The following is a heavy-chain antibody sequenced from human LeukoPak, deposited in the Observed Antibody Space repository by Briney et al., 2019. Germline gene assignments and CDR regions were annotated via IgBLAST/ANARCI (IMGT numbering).Heavy chain of an antibody. D-gene: IGHD6-19*01. CDR2: IYHSGST. CDR1: GYSISSGYY. J-gene: IGHJ4*02. CDR3: ARDVLPPVAGDFDY. V-gene: IGHV4-38-2*02. Sequence: SETLSLTCTVSGYSISSGYYWGWIRQPPGKGLEWIGSIYHSGSTYYNPSLKSRVTISVDTSKNQFSLKLSSVTAADTAVYYCARDVLPPVAGDFDYWGQGTLVTVSS.